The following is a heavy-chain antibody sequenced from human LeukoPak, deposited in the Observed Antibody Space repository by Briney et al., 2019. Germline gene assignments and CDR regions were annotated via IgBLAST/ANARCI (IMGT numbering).Heavy chain of an antibody. J-gene: IGHJ4*02. CDR1: GYTFTGYY. D-gene: IGHD3-10*01. CDR3: ARLYGSGPSGLGY. V-gene: IGHV1-2*02. CDR2: INPNSGGT. Sequence: GASVKVSCKTSGYTFTGYYIHRVRQAPGQGLEWMGWINPNSGGTNYAQKFQGRVTMTRDTSISTAYMELSRLTSDDTAVYYCARLYGSGPSGLGYWGQGTLVTVSS.